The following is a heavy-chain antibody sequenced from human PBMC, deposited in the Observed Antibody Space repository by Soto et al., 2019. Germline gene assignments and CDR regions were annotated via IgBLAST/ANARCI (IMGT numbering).Heavy chain of an antibody. J-gene: IGHJ6*02. CDR1: GGSFSGYY. CDR3: ARVTSYYDFWSGPTVFYYGMDV. D-gene: IGHD3-3*01. V-gene: IGHV4-34*01. CDR2: INHSGST. Sequence: SETLSLTCAIYGGSFSGYYWSWIRQPPGKGLEWIGEINHSGSTNYNPSLKSRVTISVDTSKNQFSLKLSSVTAADTAVYYCARVTSYYDFWSGPTVFYYGMDVWGQGTTVTVSS.